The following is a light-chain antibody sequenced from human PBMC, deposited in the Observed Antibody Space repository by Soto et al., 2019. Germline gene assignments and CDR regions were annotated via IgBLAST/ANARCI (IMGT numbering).Light chain of an antibody. CDR3: QQYYSTLT. J-gene: IGKJ4*01. V-gene: IGKV4-1*01. Sequence: DIVMTQSPNSLAVSLGERATINCKSSQSVLYSSDNKNYLAWYQQKPGQPPKLLIYWASTRDSGVPDRFSGSGSGADFTLTISSLQDEDVAVYYCQQYYSTLTFGGGTKVESK. CDR2: WAS. CDR1: QSVLYSSDNKNY.